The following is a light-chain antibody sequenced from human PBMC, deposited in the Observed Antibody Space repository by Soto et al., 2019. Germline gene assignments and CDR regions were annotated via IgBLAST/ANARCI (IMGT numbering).Light chain of an antibody. V-gene: IGKV3-11*01. Sequence: ENVLTQSPATLSLSPGERATLSCRASQNIKTYLAWYQQKPGQAPRLLIYDASNRATGIPARFSGSGSGTDFTLTISSLAPEEFAVYYCQSRSNWPPVLTFGGGTKVEIK. CDR1: QNIKTY. J-gene: IGKJ4*01. CDR3: QSRSNWPPVLT. CDR2: DAS.